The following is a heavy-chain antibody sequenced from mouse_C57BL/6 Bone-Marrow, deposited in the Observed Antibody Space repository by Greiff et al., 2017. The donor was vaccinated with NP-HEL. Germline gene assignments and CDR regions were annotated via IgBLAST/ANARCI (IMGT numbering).Heavy chain of an antibody. J-gene: IGHJ4*01. CDR3: ARHYYGIYYAMDY. CDR1: GFTFSDYY. CDR2: ISNGGGST. D-gene: IGHD1-1*01. V-gene: IGHV5-12*01. Sequence: EVKVVESGGGLVQPGGSLKLSCAASGFTFSDYYMYWVRQTPEKRLEWVAYISNGGGSTYYPDTVKGRFTISRDNAKNTLYLQMSRLKSEDTAMYYCARHYYGIYYAMDYWGQGTSVTVSS.